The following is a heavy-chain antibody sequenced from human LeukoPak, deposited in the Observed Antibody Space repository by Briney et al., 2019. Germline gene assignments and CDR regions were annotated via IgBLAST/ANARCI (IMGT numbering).Heavy chain of an antibody. CDR1: GFTFSDYY. J-gene: IGHJ4*02. CDR3: ARDRNYYDSSGYHRVDY. CDR2: ISSSGSTI. D-gene: IGHD3-22*01. Sequence: PGGSLRLPCAASGFTFSDYYISWIRQAPGKGLEWISYISSSGSTIYYADSVKGRFTISRDNAKNSLYLQMNSLRAEDTAVYYCARDRNYYDSSGYHRVDYWGQGTLVTVSS. V-gene: IGHV3-11*04.